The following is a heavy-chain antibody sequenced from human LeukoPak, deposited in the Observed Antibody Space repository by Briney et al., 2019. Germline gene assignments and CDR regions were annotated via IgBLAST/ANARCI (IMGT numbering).Heavy chain of an antibody. V-gene: IGHV1-2*02. J-gene: IGHJ4*02. CDR1: GYTFTVNY. CDR3: ARGAPPTYYDSRGYLDY. D-gene: IGHD3-22*01. CDR2: INPNTGGT. Sequence: ASVKVSCKASGYTFTVNYIHWVRQAPGEGLEWVGWINPNTGGTNDAQRFQGRVTMTRDASTTTAYMELSSLTSEDTAVYYCARGAPPTYYDSRGYLDYWGQGTQVTVSS.